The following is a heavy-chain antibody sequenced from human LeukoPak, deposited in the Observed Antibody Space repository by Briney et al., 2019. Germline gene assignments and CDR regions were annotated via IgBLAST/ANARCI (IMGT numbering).Heavy chain of an antibody. Sequence: KPSETLSLTCTVSGGSISSYYWSWIRQPPGKGLEWIGDIYYSGSTNYNPSLKSRVTISVDTSKNQFSLKLSSVTAADTAVYYCARSSSLRSWYYMDVWGKGTTVTVSS. CDR2: IYYSGST. V-gene: IGHV4-59*01. J-gene: IGHJ6*03. D-gene: IGHD2-2*01. CDR3: ARSSSLRSWYYMDV. CDR1: GGSISSYY.